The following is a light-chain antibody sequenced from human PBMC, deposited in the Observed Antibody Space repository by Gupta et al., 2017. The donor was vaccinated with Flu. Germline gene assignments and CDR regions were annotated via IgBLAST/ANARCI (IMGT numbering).Light chain of an antibody. CDR3: QQYVSSLSYT. Sequence: EIVLPQSPGTLSLSPGERATLSCRTSQSVNSIYLAWSQQKPGQPPRLLIYATSNRATGIPDRFSGSGSGTDFTLTISRLEPEDFAVYYCQQYVSSLSYTFGQGTKLEIK. CDR2: ATS. CDR1: QSVNSIY. V-gene: IGKV3-20*01. J-gene: IGKJ2*01.